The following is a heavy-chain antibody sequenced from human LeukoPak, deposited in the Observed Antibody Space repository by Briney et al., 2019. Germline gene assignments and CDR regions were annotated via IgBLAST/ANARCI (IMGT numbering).Heavy chain of an antibody. V-gene: IGHV3-21*04. CDR1: GFTFSSYS. CDR2: ISSSTSYI. J-gene: IGHJ6*02. D-gene: IGHD6-13*01. Sequence: GGSLRLSCAASGFTFSSYSMNWIRQAPGKGLEWVSSISSSTSYIYYADSVKGRFTISKDNSKNTVYLQMSSLRVDDTAVYYCAKAASSSWPSYYYGMDVWGQGTTVTVSS. CDR3: AKAASSSWPSYYYGMDV.